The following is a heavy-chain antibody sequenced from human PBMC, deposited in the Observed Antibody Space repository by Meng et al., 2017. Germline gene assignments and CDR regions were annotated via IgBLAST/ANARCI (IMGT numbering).Heavy chain of an antibody. J-gene: IGHJ6*01. CDR2: IGTAGDT. D-gene: IGHD5-18*01. CDR1: GFTFSSYD. CDR3: ARGVDTANGMDV. V-gene: IGHV3-13*01. Sequence: GGSLRLSCAASGFTFSSYDMYWVRQATGKGLEWVSAIGTAGDTYYPGSVKGRFTISRENAKNSLYLQMNSLRAGDTAVYYCARGVDTANGMDVWGQGTTVTVSS.